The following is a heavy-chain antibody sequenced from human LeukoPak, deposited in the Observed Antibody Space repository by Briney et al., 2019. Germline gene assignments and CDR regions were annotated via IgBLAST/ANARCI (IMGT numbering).Heavy chain of an antibody. D-gene: IGHD3-22*01. J-gene: IGHJ4*02. V-gene: IGHV1-2*02. CDR3: TLDYYDSSGYYHY. CDR1: GYTFTGYY. CDR2: INPNSGGT. Sequence: ASVKVSCKASGYTFTGYYMHWVRQTPGQGLEWMGWINPNSGGTNYAQKFQGRVTMTRDTSISTAYMELSRLRSDDTAVYYCTLDYYDSSGYYHYWGQGTLVTVSS.